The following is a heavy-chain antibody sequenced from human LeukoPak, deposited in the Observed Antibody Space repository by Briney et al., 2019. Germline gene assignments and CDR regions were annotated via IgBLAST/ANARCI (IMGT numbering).Heavy chain of an antibody. CDR2: INTRGDRT. CDR3: TKREDCGGDCPYYFDN. Sequence: GGSLRLSCAASGFTFKNYGMAWVRQAPGKGLEWVSTINTRGDRTYYADSVKGRFTTARDNSKNTMYLEINSLRAEDTAVYYCTKREDCGGDCPYYFDNWGQGTLVAVSS. CDR1: GFTFKNYG. V-gene: IGHV3-23*01. J-gene: IGHJ4*02. D-gene: IGHD2-21*02.